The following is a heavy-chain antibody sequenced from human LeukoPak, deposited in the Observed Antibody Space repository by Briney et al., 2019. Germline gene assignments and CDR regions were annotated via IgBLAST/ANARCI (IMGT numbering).Heavy chain of an antibody. J-gene: IGHJ2*01. V-gene: IGHV3-48*04. CDR1: GFTFSSYG. CDR3: AKSSSPMVVVVISDSYFDL. CDR2: ISSSTI. Sequence: GGSLRLSCAASGFTFSSYGMSWVRQAPGKGLEWVSYISSSTIYYADSVKGRFTISRDNAKNSLYLQMNGLRLEDMALYYRAKSSSPMVVVVISDSYFDLWGRGTLVTVSS. D-gene: IGHD3-22*01.